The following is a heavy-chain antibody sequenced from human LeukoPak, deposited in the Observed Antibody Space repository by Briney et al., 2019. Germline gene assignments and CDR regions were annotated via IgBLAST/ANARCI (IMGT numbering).Heavy chain of an antibody. CDR1: GYTFTGYY. CDR2: INPNSGGT. J-gene: IGHJ5*02. V-gene: IGHV1-2*02. Sequence: ASVKVSCKASGYTFTGYYMHWVRQAPGQGLEWMGWINPNSGGTNYAQKFQGRVTMTRDTSISTAYMELSRLRSDDTAVYYCARDAAAGTNWFDPWGQATLVTVSS. CDR3: ARDAAAGTNWFDP. D-gene: IGHD6-13*01.